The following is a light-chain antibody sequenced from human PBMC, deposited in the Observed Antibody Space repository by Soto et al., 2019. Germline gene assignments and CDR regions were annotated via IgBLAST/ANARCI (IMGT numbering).Light chain of an antibody. CDR3: QQYISWT. V-gene: IGKV3-20*01. CDR2: GAS. CDR1: QSISSNY. Sequence: EIVLTQSPGTLSVSPGERATLSCRASQSISSNYLAWYQQKPGQAPSLLIYGASSRATGIPDRFSGSGSWTYFTLTISRLEPDDSAIYYCQQYISWTFGQGTKVEIK. J-gene: IGKJ1*01.